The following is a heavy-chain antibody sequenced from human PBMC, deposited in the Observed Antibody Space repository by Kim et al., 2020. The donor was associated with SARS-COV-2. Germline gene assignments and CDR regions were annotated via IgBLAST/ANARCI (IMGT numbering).Heavy chain of an antibody. CDR1: GFTVNSDY. V-gene: IGHV3-53*01. CDR3: AGDHTPGGFDP. Sequence: GGSLRLSCAASGFTVNSDYMTWVRQAPGKGLEWVSTVYSGGTTYYADSVKGRFTISRDNSRNTLYLQMNSLRAADTAVYYCAGDHTPGGFDPWGQGTLVTVSS. J-gene: IGHJ5*01. CDR2: VYSGGTT. D-gene: IGHD3-16*01.